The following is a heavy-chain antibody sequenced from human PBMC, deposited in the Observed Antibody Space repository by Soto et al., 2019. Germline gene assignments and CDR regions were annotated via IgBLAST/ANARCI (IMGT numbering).Heavy chain of an antibody. CDR2: ISSSGSTI. Sequence: GGSLRLSCAASGFTFSDYYMSWIRQAPGKGLEWVSYISSSGSTIYYADSVKGRFTISRDNAKNSLYLQMNSLRAEDTAVYYCARDSYYDFWSGSIGEWGKGTTVTVSS. D-gene: IGHD3-3*01. CDR1: GFTFSDYY. CDR3: ARDSYYDFWSGSIGE. V-gene: IGHV3-11*01. J-gene: IGHJ6*04.